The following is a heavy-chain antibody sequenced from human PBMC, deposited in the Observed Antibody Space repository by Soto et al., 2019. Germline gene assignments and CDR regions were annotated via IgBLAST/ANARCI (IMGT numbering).Heavy chain of an antibody. V-gene: IGHV4-30-4*01. CDR2: IYYSGST. J-gene: IGHJ3*02. Sequence: SETLSLTCTVSGGSISSGDYYWSWIRQPPGKGLEWIGYIYYSGSTYYNPSLKSRVTISVDTSKNQFSLKLSSVTAADTAVYYCHREEGADGAFDIWGQGTMVTVSS. CDR3: HREEGADGAFDI. CDR1: GGSISSGDYY.